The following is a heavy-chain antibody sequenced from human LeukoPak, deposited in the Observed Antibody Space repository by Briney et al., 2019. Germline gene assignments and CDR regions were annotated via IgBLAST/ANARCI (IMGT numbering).Heavy chain of an antibody. V-gene: IGHV3-7*03. J-gene: IGHJ4*02. CDR2: IKHDGSKK. D-gene: IGHD4-17*01. CDR1: GFTFSTYW. CDR3: AKVYGDYLTSYFDY. Sequence: GGSLRLSCAASGFTFSTYWMSWVRQAPGKGLEWVANIKHDGSKKYHVDSVKGRFTISRDNSKNTLYLQMNSLRAEDTAVYYCAKVYGDYLTSYFDYWGQGTLVTVSS.